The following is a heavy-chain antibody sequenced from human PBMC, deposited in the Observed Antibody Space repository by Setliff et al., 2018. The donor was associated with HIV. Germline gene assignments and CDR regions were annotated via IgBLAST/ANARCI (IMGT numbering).Heavy chain of an antibody. Sequence: SETLSLTCTLSGGPLSGYFWTWIRQTPDKGLEWIGDINHSGTTNYNLSLKSRTTLSRDTSKNKLSLKLTSVVAADTGLYFCARGRDASTWYLSHFYSYYYVDVWGNGTTVTV. CDR3: ARGRDASTWYLSHFYSYYYVDV. D-gene: IGHD6-13*01. CDR1: GGPLSGYF. V-gene: IGHV4-34*01. J-gene: IGHJ6*03. CDR2: INHSGTT.